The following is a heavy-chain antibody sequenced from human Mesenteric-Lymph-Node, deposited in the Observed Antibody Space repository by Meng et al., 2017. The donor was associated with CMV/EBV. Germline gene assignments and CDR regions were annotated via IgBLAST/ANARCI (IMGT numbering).Heavy chain of an antibody. V-gene: IGHV4-34*01. CDR3: ARGSDIPVNNY. J-gene: IGHJ4*02. D-gene: IGHD2-15*01. Sequence: QVQLQQWGAGPLKPSETLSLTCAVYGGSFSGYYWSWIRQPPGKGLEWIGEINHSGVPNYNPSLKSRVTISLDRSKNQFSLKLSSVTAEDTAVYYCARGSDIPVNNYWGQGTLVTVSS. CDR2: INHSGVP. CDR1: GGSFSGYY.